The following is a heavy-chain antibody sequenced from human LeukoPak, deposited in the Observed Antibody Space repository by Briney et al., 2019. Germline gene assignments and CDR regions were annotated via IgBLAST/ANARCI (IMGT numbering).Heavy chain of an antibody. J-gene: IGHJ5*02. D-gene: IGHD3-10*01. V-gene: IGHV4-59*01. CDR2: IYYSGST. CDR1: GGSISSYY. CDR3: ARDGAYYGSGSYYPNWFDP. Sequence: PSETLSLTCTVSGGSISSYYWSWIRQPPGKGLEWIGYIYYSGSTNYNPSLKSRVTRSVDTSKNQFSLKLSSVTAADTAVYYCARDGAYYGSGSYYPNWFDPWGQGTLVTVSS.